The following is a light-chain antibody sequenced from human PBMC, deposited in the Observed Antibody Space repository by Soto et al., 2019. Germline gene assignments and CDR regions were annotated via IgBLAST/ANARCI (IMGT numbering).Light chain of an antibody. Sequence: EILMPQSPATLSVSPGETSTLSCRASQSVSNNVAWYQQKPAQAHRLLILGASTRATGIPARFSGSGSGTAFAPSTSSLQSEDFSVYYCKQYKEWPPFTFGQGTRLEIK. CDR3: KQYKEWPPFT. J-gene: IGKJ5*01. CDR2: GAS. V-gene: IGKV3-15*01. CDR1: QSVSNN.